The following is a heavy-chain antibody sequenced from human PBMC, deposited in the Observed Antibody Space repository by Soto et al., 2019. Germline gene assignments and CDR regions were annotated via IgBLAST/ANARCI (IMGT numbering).Heavy chain of an antibody. J-gene: IGHJ4*02. CDR1: GYSFTIYC. CDR2: IYPGDSDT. V-gene: IGHV5-51*01. CDR3: ARHRYYDSSGYPGDLNY. D-gene: IGHD3-22*01. Sequence: GESVKISGKGSGYSFTIYCIGWVLQMPGKGLEWMGIIYPGDSDTRYSPSFQGQVTISADKSISTAYLQWSSLKASDTAMYYCARHRYYDSSGYPGDLNYWGQGTLVTVSS.